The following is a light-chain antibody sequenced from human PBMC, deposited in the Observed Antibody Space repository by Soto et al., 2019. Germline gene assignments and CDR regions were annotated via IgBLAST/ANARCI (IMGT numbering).Light chain of an antibody. CDR3: SSYSRSSTYV. V-gene: IGLV2-14*01. CDR1: YSDVDGYDY. J-gene: IGLJ1*01. CDR2: EVS. Sequence: QSVLTQPASVSGSPEQSITISCTGSYSDVDGYDYVSWYQQHPGKAPKLIIFEVSNRPSGVSYRFSGSKSATMASLTISGLQAEDEADYYCSSYSRSSTYVFGTGTKVTVL.